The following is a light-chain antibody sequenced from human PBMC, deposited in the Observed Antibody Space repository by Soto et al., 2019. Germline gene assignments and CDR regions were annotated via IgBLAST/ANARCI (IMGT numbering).Light chain of an antibody. CDR3: QQYNSYSPT. CDR1: QTISSS. J-gene: IGKJ2*01. CDR2: KAS. V-gene: IGKV1-5*03. Sequence: DIEMTQSPSTLSSSVGDRVTITCRASQTISSSLAWYQQKPAKAPKLLIYKASTLESGVPSRFSGSGSGTEFTLTISRLQPDDFATYFCQQYNSYSPTFGEGTKLEI.